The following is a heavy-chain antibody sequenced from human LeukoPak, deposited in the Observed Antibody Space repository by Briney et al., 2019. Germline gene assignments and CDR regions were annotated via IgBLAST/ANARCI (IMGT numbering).Heavy chain of an antibody. V-gene: IGHV3-23*01. CDR1: GFTFSSYA. CDR2: ISGSGGST. CDR3: AKYGPNYYGSGRGPFDY. J-gene: IGHJ4*02. Sequence: GGSLRLSCAASGFTFSSYAMSWVRQAPGKGLEWVSTISGSGGSTYYADSVKGRFTISRDNSKNTLYLQMNSLRAEDTAVYYCAKYGPNYYGSGRGPFDYWGQGTLVTVSS. D-gene: IGHD3-10*01.